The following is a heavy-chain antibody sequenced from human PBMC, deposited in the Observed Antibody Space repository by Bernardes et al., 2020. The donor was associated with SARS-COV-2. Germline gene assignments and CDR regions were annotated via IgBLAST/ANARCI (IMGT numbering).Heavy chain of an antibody. Sequence: SETLSLTCAVYGGSFSGYYWSWIRQPPGKGLAWIGEINHSGSTNYNPSLKSRVTISVDTSKNQFSLKLSSVTAADTAVYYCARFVVGATQGMDVWGQGTTVTVSS. V-gene: IGHV4-34*01. D-gene: IGHD1-26*01. CDR2: INHSGST. J-gene: IGHJ6*02. CDR3: ARFVVGATQGMDV. CDR1: GGSFSGYY.